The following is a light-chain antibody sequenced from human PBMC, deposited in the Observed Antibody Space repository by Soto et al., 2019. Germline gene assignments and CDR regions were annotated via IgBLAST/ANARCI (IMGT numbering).Light chain of an antibody. J-gene: IGKJ1*01. CDR1: QSISDS. Sequence: DIQMTQSPSTLSASVGDRVTITCRASQSISDSLAWYQQKPGKAPKLLIYEASSLKSGVPSRFIGSRSGTEYTLTISSLQPDDFATYYCQQYNGYWTFGQRPKVELK. CDR3: QQYNGYWT. V-gene: IGKV1-5*03. CDR2: EAS.